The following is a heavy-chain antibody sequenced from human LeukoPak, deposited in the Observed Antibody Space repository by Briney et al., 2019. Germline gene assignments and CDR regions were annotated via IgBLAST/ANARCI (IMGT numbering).Heavy chain of an antibody. CDR1: GYTFTGYY. CDR3: ARGVSGTYYYYYMDV. J-gene: IGHJ6*03. Sequence: ASVKVSCKASGYTFTGYYMHWVRHAPGQGLEWMGWINPNSGGTNYAQKFQGRGTMTRDTSISTAYMELSRLRSDDTAVYYCARGVSGTYYYYYMDVWGKGTTVTVSS. D-gene: IGHD6-19*01. V-gene: IGHV1-2*02. CDR2: INPNSGGT.